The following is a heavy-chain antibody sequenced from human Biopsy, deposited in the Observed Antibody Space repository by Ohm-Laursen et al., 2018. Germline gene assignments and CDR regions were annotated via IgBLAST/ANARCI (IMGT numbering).Heavy chain of an antibody. CDR2: IYWNEKK. D-gene: IGHD3-22*01. Sequence: TQTLTLTCTFSGFPLTTPGVGVGWIRQPPGKALEWLALIYWNEKKRFRPSLRDRLTIIKDTSKNQVVLTVTNVDPVDKATYYCARVLYYDSSGYFLDHWGQGTLVTVSS. CDR3: ARVLYYDSSGYFLDH. CDR1: GFPLTTPGVG. J-gene: IGHJ4*02. V-gene: IGHV2-5*01.